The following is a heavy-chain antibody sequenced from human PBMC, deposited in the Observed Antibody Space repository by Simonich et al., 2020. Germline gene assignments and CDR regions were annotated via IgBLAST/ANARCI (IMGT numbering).Heavy chain of an antibody. Sequence: EVQLLESGGGLVQPGGSLRLSCAASGFTFSSYAMSWVRQAPGKGLEWVSAISGSGGSTYYAAAVKGRFTISRDNSKNTLYLQMNSLRAEDTAVYYCAKRSGVSITGTFDYWGQGTLVTVSS. CDR1: GFTFSSYA. J-gene: IGHJ4*02. V-gene: IGHV3-23*01. CDR3: AKRSGVSITGTFDY. CDR2: ISGSGGST. D-gene: IGHD1-7*01.